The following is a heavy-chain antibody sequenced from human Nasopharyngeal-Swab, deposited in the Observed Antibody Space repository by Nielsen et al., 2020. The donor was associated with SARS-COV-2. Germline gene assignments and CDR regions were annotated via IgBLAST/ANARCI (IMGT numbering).Heavy chain of an antibody. J-gene: IGHJ5*02. D-gene: IGHD3-10*01. CDR3: AKHGLLWFGELSRWFDP. V-gene: IGHV3-23*01. CDR2: ISGSGGST. Sequence: GESLKISCAASGITFSNYAMSWVRQAPGKGLEWVSAISGSGGSTYYADSVKGRFTISRDNSKNTLYLQMNSLRAEDTAVYYCAKHGLLWFGELSRWFDPWGQGTLVTVSS. CDR1: GITFSNYA.